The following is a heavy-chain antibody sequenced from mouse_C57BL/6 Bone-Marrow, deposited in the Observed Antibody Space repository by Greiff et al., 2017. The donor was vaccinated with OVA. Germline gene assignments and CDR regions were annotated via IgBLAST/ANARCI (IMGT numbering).Heavy chain of an antibody. Sequence: QVQLKESGPELVKPGASVKISCKASGYAFSSSWMNWVKQRPGKGLEWIGRIYPGDGDTNYNGKFKGKATLTADKSSSTAYMQLSSLTSEDSAVYFCARSTTVVATWDFDVWGTGTTVTVSS. V-gene: IGHV1-82*01. CDR3: ARSTTVVATWDFDV. CDR2: IYPGDGDT. D-gene: IGHD1-1*01. CDR1: GYAFSSSW. J-gene: IGHJ1*03.